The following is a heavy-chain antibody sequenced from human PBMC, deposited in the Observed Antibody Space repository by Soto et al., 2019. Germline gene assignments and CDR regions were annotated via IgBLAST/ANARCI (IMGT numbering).Heavy chain of an antibody. D-gene: IGHD6-6*01. Sequence: GGSLRLSCAASRFTFSSYGMSWVRQAPGKGLEWVSGISGSGGSTYYADSVKGRFTISRDNSKNTLYLQMNSLRAEDTAVYYCAKVRVPVVYYFDYWGQGTLVTVSS. V-gene: IGHV3-23*01. CDR3: AKVRVPVVYYFDY. CDR2: ISGSGGST. J-gene: IGHJ4*02. CDR1: RFTFSSYG.